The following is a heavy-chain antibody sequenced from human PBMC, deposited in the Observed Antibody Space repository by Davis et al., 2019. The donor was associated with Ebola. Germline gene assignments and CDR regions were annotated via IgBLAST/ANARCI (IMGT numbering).Heavy chain of an antibody. Sequence: AASVKVSCKASGYTFTNYGINWVRQAPGQGLEWMGVVNPIGGITTFAQKFQGRVTITRDTSASTAYMELSSLRSEDTALYYCTTPGGQDSGYDVFDIWGQGTMVTVSS. D-gene: IGHD5-12*01. CDR1: GYTFTNYG. CDR3: TTPGGQDSGYDVFDI. V-gene: IGHV1-46*03. CDR2: VNPIGGIT. J-gene: IGHJ3*02.